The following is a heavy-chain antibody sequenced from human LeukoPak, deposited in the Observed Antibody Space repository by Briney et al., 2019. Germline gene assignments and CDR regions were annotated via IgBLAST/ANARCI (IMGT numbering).Heavy chain of an antibody. Sequence: SETLSLTCTVSGGSISCGDYYWSWIRQPPGKGLKWIGYIFYSGNTHYNPSLKSRVPISVDTSKNRFSLKLSSVTAADTAVYYCARVYYYGSGSFDYWGQGTLVTVSS. D-gene: IGHD3-10*01. V-gene: IGHV4-30-4*01. CDR1: GGSISCGDYY. CDR2: IFYSGNT. J-gene: IGHJ4*02. CDR3: ARVYYYGSGSFDY.